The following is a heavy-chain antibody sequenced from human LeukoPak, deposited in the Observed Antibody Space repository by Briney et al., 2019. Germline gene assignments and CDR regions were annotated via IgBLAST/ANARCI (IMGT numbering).Heavy chain of an antibody. Sequence: SETLSLTCTVSGGSISSSSYYWGWIRQPPGKGLEWIGSIYYSGSTYYNPSLKSRVTISLDTSKNQFSLKLSSVSAADTAVYYCARPQRQDSGRFQDWGQGTLVTVSS. V-gene: IGHV4-39*07. J-gene: IGHJ4*02. CDR1: GGSISSSSYY. CDR3: ARPQRQDSGRFQD. D-gene: IGHD5-12*01. CDR2: IYYSGST.